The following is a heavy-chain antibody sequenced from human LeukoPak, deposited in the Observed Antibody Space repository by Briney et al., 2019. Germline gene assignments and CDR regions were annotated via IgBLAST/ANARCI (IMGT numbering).Heavy chain of an antibody. CDR2: INPNSGGT. J-gene: IGHJ4*02. V-gene: IGHV1-2*02. CDR1: GYTFTGYY. D-gene: IGHD1-26*01. CDR3: ARGRYSGSYWGVYY. Sequence: ASVKVSCKASGYTFTGYYMHWVRQASGQGLEWMGWINPNSGGTNYAQKFQGRVTMTRDTSISTAYMELSRLRSDDTAVYYCARGRYSGSYWGVYYWGQGTLVTVSS.